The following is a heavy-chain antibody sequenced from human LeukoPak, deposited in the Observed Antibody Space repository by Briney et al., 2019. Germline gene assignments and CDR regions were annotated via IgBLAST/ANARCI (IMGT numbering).Heavy chain of an antibody. CDR1: GFAFNYAW. J-gene: IGHJ4*02. CDR2: IREDGNKD. CDR3: ARDEVGGPLKY. D-gene: IGHD1-26*01. V-gene: IGHV3-7*01. Sequence: GESLRLSCAASGFAFNYAWVSWVRQAPGKGLEWVANIREDGNKDNYIDSVRGRFTISRDNAKNSLYLQMNSLRAEDTAVYYCARDEVGGPLKYWGQGILVTVSS.